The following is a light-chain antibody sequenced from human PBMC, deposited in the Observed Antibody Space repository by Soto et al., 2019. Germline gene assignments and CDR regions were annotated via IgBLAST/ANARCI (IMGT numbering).Light chain of an antibody. CDR1: QSISTK. CDR2: DAS. Sequence: IVMTQSPATLSVSPGGRATLSRRASQSISTKLAWYQQKPGQPPRLLIYDASKRATGIPARFSGSGSGTDFTLTISSLEAEDFAVYYCHQRSNWLDTFGQGTRLEIK. V-gene: IGKV3-11*01. J-gene: IGKJ5*01. CDR3: HQRSNWLDT.